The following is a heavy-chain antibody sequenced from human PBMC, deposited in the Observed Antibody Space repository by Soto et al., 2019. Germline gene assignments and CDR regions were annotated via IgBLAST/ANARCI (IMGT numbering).Heavy chain of an antibody. D-gene: IGHD6-19*01. CDR2: IKPGGSEK. V-gene: IGHV3-7*01. CDR1: GFPFSTFW. J-gene: IGHJ4*02. Sequence: LRLSCAASGFPFSTFWMSWVRQAPGKGLEWVANIKPGGSEKYYVDSVKGRFTISRDDTKNSLYLQMNSLRAEDTAVYYCARNPWGVAGTDYWGQGTLVTVSS. CDR3: ARNPWGVAGTDY.